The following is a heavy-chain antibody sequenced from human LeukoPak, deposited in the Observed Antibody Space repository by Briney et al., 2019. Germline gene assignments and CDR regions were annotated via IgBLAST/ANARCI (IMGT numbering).Heavy chain of an antibody. CDR3: ARGNLEYYDSSGYTAVANWFDP. J-gene: IGHJ5*02. Sequence: SETLSLTCAVYGGSFSGYYWSWIRQPPGKGLEWIGEINHSGSTNYNPSLKSRVTISVDTSKNQFSLKLSSVTAADTAVYYCARGNLEYYDSSGYTAVANWFDPWGQGTLVTVSS. CDR1: GGSFSGYY. CDR2: INHSGST. D-gene: IGHD3-22*01. V-gene: IGHV4-34*01.